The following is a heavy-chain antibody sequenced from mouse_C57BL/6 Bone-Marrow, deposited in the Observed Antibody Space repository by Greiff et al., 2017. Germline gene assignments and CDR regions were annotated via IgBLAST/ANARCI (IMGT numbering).Heavy chain of an antibody. Sequence: QVQLQQPGAELVKPGASVKLSCKASGYTFTSYWMHWVKQRPGQGLEWIGMIHPNSGSTNYNEKFKSKATLTVDKSSSTAYMQLSSLTSEDSAVYYCASYYGSSYPRYWYFAVWGTGTTVTVSS. J-gene: IGHJ1*03. CDR2: IHPNSGST. CDR1: GYTFTSYW. D-gene: IGHD1-1*01. V-gene: IGHV1-64*01. CDR3: ASYYGSSYPRYWYFAV.